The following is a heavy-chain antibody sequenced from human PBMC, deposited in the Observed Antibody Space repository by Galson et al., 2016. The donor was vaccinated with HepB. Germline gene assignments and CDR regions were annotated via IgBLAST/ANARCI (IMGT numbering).Heavy chain of an antibody. CDR2: ISAYNGDT. D-gene: IGHD6-6*01. CDR1: GYTFTTYT. J-gene: IGHJ4*02. CDR3: ARGEHSSLLDY. V-gene: IGHV1-18*01. Sequence: SVKVSCKASGYTFTTYTITWVRQAPGQGLEWMGWISAYNGDTKYAQTVQDRVTMTTDTSTSTAYMELRSLRSDDTAVYYCARGEHSSLLDYWGQGTLVTVSS.